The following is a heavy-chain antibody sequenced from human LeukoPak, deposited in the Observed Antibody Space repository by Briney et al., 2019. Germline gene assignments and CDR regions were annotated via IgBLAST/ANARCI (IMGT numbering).Heavy chain of an antibody. J-gene: IGHJ4*02. CDR1: GFTFRTYA. Sequence: PGGSLRLSCVTSGFTFRTYAMSWVRQAPGKGLEGVAGISGRSGGTIYADSVRGRFTISRDNSENTVYLQMNGLRAEDTALYYCVKAHYDSSSGQTQNFFDSWGRGTRVTVSS. CDR2: ISGRSGGT. D-gene: IGHD3-3*01. V-gene: IGHV3-23*01. CDR3: VKAHYDSSSGQTQNFFDS.